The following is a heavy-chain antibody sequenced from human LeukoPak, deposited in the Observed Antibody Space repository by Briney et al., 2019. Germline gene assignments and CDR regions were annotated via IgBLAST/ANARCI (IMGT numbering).Heavy chain of an antibody. J-gene: IGHJ4*02. CDR3: AKGLSGYSYGPADY. CDR2: MNPNSGNT. D-gene: IGHD5-18*01. Sequence: GASVKVSCKASGYTFTSYDINWVRQATGQGLEWMGWMNPNSGNTGYAQKFQGRVTMTRNTSISTAYMELSSLRSEDTALYYCAKGLSGYSYGPADYWGQGTLVTVSS. V-gene: IGHV1-8*01. CDR1: GYTFTSYD.